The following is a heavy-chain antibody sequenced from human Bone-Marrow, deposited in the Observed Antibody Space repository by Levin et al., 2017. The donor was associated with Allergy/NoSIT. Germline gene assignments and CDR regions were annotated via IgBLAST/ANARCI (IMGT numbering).Heavy chain of an antibody. J-gene: IGHJ4*02. CDR3: AVLIAVAATDY. CDR2: IYSGGST. V-gene: IGHV3-53*01. Sequence: GGSLRLSCAASGFTVSSNYMSWVRQAPGKGLEWVSVIYSGGSTYYADSVKGRFTISRDNSKNTLYLQMNSLRAEDTAVYYCAVLIAVAATDYWGQGTLVTVSS. CDR1: GFTVSSNY. D-gene: IGHD6-19*01.